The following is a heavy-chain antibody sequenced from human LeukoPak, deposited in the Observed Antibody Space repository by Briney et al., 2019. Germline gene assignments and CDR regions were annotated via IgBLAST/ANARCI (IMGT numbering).Heavy chain of an antibody. CDR2: IVVGSGNT. CDR1: GFTFTSSA. CDR3: ARDNVPGYFDY. V-gene: IGHV1-58*02. D-gene: IGHD6-6*01. J-gene: IGHJ4*02. Sequence: GTSVNVSCKASGFTFTSSAMQWVRQARGQRLEWIGRIVVGSGNTNYAQKFQERVTITRDMSTSTAYMELSSLRSEDTAVYYCARDNVPGYFDYWGQGTLVTVSS.